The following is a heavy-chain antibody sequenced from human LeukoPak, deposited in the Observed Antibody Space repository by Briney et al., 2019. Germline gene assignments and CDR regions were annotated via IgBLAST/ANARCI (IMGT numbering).Heavy chain of an antibody. D-gene: IGHD5-12*01. CDR2: MKYDGSEK. Sequence: GGSLRLSCAASGFTFSNYWMSWVRQAPGKGLEWVANMKYDGSEKYYVDSVRGRFTISRDNAENSLFLQMNSLRAGDTAVYYCAREGTITAYNFDYWGQGTPATVSS. CDR3: AREGTITAYNFDY. V-gene: IGHV3-7*05. J-gene: IGHJ4*02. CDR1: GFTFSNYW.